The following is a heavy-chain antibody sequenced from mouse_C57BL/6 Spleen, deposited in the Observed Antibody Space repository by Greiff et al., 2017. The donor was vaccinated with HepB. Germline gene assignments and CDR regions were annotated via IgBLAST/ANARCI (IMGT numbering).Heavy chain of an antibody. CDR2: IDPSDSYT. V-gene: IGHV1-50*01. J-gene: IGHJ2*01. CDR3: ARYYYGSSGYYFDY. D-gene: IGHD1-1*01. CDR1: GYTFTSYW. Sequence: QVQLQQPGAELVKPGASVKLSCKASGYTFTSYWMQWVKQRPGQGLEWIGEIDPSDSYTNYNQKFKGKATLTVDTSSSTAYMQLSSLTSEDSAVYYCARYYYGSSGYYFDYWGQGTTLTVSS.